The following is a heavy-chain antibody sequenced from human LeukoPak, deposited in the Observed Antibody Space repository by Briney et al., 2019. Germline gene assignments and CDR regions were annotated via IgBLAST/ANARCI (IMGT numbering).Heavy chain of an antibody. Sequence: PGGSLRLSCAASGFTFSHYGMHWVRQAPGKGLEWVAVMRSDGTKKYYADSVKGRFTVSRDTSKHTLYLQMSRLRDEDTAVYFCARDDDTTGRYSRFDYWGQGTLVTVSS. CDR2: MRSDGTKK. CDR3: ARDDDTTGRYSRFDY. J-gene: IGHJ4*02. V-gene: IGHV3-33*01. CDR1: GFTFSHYG. D-gene: IGHD3-22*01.